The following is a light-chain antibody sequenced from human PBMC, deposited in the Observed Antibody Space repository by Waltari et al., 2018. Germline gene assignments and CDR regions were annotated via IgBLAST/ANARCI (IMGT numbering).Light chain of an antibody. V-gene: IGLV1-51*02. J-gene: IGLJ3*02. CDR2: ESN. CDR3: GTWDTSLTSWV. Sequence: QSVLTQPPSVSAAPGQKVTISCSGSSSSIGKNYVSWYQQLPGAAPKLLIYESNKRPSEIPDRFSGSKAGTSATLDITGLQTGDEADYYCGTWDTSLTSWVFGGGTKLTVL. CDR1: SSSIGKNY.